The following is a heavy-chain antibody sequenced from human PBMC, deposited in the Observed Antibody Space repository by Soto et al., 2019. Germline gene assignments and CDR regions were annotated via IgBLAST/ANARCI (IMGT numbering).Heavy chain of an antibody. J-gene: IGHJ6*02. CDR1: GYTFTSYY. V-gene: IGHV1-46*01. D-gene: IGHD3-10*01. CDR3: ARDITMVRGVKPLEYYYYGMDV. Sequence: ASVKVSCKASGYTFTSYYMYWVRQAPGQGLEWMGIINPSGGSTSYAQKFQGRVTMTRDTSTSTVYMELSSLRSEDTAVYYCARDITMVRGVKPLEYYYYGMDVWGQGTTVTVSS. CDR2: INPSGGST.